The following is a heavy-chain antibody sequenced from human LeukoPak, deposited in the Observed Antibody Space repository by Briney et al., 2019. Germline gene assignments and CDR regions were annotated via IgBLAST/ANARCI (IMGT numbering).Heavy chain of an antibody. V-gene: IGHV3-7*01. J-gene: IGHJ4*02. CDR1: GFTFGNYW. CDR2: IRQDGSEK. CDR3: ARVGSSWELIL. D-gene: IGHD1-26*01. Sequence: GGSLRLSCAASGFTFGNYWMSWVRQAPGKGLEWVANIRQDGSEKFYVDSVKGRFTISRDNDKTSLYLQMNSLRGEDTAVYFCARVGSSWELILWGQGTLVTVS.